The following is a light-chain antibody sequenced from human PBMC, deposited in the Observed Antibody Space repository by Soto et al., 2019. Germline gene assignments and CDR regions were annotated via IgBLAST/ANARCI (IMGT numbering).Light chain of an antibody. CDR2: EGN. CDR3: CSYGGSSTPVL. J-gene: IGLJ2*01. V-gene: IGLV2-23*01. CDR1: SSDVGSYNL. Sequence: QPVLTQPASVSGSPGQSITISCTGTSSDVGSYNLVSWYQQHPGKAPKLMIYEGNKRPSGVSDRFSGSKSGNTASLTISGLQAEDEADYYCCSYGGSSTPVLFGGGTKVTVL.